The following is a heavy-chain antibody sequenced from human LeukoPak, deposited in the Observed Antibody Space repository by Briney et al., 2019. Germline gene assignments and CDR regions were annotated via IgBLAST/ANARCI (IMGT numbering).Heavy chain of an antibody. CDR2: ISAYNGNT. D-gene: IGHD4-11*01. J-gene: IGHJ6*03. V-gene: IGHV1-18*03. CDR1: GYTFTSYG. CDR3: AATVNYYYYMDV. Sequence: ASVKVSCKASGYTFTSYGISWVRQAPGQGLEWMGWISAYNGNTNYAQKLQGRVTMTTDTSTSTAYMELRSLRSDDMAVYYCAATVNYYYYMDVWSKGTTVTVSS.